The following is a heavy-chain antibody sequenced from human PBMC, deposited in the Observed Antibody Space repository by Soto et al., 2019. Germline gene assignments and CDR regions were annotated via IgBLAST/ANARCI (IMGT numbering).Heavy chain of an antibody. CDR1: GFTFDDYA. CDR2: ITWNSNEI. V-gene: IGHV3-9*01. J-gene: IGHJ6*02. Sequence: EVQLVESGGGLVQPGRSLRLSCAASGFTFDDYAMHWVRQRPGRGLEWVSGITWNSNEIGYPEPVRGRFSIHRDNDKKYRYVKMTSLRPDDTPLYYGASWRGFDSSGYSGYYYGMDVWGQGTTVTVSS. D-gene: IGHD3-22*01. CDR3: ASWRGFDSSGYSGYYYGMDV.